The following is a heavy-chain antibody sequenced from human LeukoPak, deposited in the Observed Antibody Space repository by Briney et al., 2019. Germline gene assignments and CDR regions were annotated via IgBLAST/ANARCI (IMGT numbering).Heavy chain of an antibody. Sequence: GESLKISCKGSGDSFTSYWIGGVRQMPGQGLEWMGRIDPSDSYTNYSPSFQGHVTISADKSISTAYLQWSSLKAPDTAMYYCARYGSGSYPFYYWGQGTLVTVSS. D-gene: IGHD3-10*01. CDR3: ARYGSGSYPFYY. V-gene: IGHV5-10-1*01. CDR1: GDSFTSYW. CDR2: IDPSDSYT. J-gene: IGHJ4*02.